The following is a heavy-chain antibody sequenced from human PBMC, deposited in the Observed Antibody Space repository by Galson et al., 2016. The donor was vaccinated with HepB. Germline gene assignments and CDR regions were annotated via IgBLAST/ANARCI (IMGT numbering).Heavy chain of an antibody. CDR2: IGWDGATI. J-gene: IGHJ4*02. D-gene: IGHD4-23*01. Sequence: SLRLSCALSGFTFDDYAMHWVRQPPGKGLEWVSLIGWDGATIYYADSVKGRFTVSRDNTRNSLFLQMTSLRPEDTAVYYCAKDSRFGGHSDSLDIWGRGTLVTVSS. CDR3: AKDSRFGGHSDSLDI. V-gene: IGHV3-43D*03. CDR1: GFTFDDYA.